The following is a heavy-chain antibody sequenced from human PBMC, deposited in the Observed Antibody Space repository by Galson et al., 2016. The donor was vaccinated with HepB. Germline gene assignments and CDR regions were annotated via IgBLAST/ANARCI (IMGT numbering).Heavy chain of an antibody. J-gene: IGHJ4*02. D-gene: IGHD3-22*01. CDR1: GFTFGDHHY. V-gene: IGHV3-72*01. CDR3: ARLQYDGSVFHPFDC. Sequence: SLRLSCAASGFTFGDHHYVDWVRQAPEKGLEWIGRSRDRAASYRTEFAASVKGRFTISRDDSKSSLYLQMNSLKTEDTAVYYCARLQYDGSVFHPFDCWGQGTLVTVSS. CDR2: SRDRAASYRT.